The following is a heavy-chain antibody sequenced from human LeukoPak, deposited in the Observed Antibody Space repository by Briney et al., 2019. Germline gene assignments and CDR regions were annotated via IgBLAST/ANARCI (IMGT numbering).Heavy chain of an antibody. CDR2: ISYSGST. V-gene: IGHV4-59*08. CDR1: GGSISRYY. CDR3: ARHSGSYYDNNDY. D-gene: IGHD1-26*01. J-gene: IGHJ4*02. Sequence: SETLSLTCTVSGGSISRYYWSWIRQPPGKGLEWIGYISYSGSTNYNPSLKSRVTISVDTSKNQFSLKLNSVTATDTAVYYCARHSGSYYDNNDYWGKGPLVPVSS.